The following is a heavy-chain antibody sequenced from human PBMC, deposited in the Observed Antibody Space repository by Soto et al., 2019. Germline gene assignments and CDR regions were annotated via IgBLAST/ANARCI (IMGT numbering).Heavy chain of an antibody. CDR3: ARCPNSARYFDY. Sequence: QVQLVQSGAELKKPWASVKVSFKASGYTFTSYDINWVRQATGQGLEWMGWMNPNSGNTGYAQKFQGRVTLTRNTSISTAYMELSSLRSEATAVYYCARCPNSARYFDYWVQGTLVTVSS. J-gene: IGHJ4*02. CDR1: GYTFTSYD. CDR2: MNPNSGNT. D-gene: IGHD2-2*01. V-gene: IGHV1-8*01.